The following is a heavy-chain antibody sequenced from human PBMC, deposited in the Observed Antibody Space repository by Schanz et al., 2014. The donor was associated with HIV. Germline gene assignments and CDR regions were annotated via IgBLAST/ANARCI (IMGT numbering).Heavy chain of an antibody. CDR1: GFVFRDFA. CDR3: AKRSGRSFGYFDS. J-gene: IGHJ4*02. Sequence: VQLVESGGGVVQPGDSLRLSCVASGFVFRDFAMAWVRQAPGKGLAWVSAVTNSGSYVNYADSVKGRFTMSRDNSKNTLSLQMDSLRVDDTAIYYCAKRSGRSFGYFDSWGQGLLVTVSS. CDR2: VTNSGSYV. V-gene: IGHV3-23*04. D-gene: IGHD2-15*01.